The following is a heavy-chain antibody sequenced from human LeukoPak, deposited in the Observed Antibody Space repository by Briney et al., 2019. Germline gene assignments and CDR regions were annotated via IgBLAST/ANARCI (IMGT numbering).Heavy chain of an antibody. Sequence: SVKVSCKASGVTFSSYAISWVRQAPGQGLEWMGGIIPIFGTANYAQKFQGRVTITADESTSTAYMELSSLRSEDTAVYYCARDDIVVVPAADSGYYYYGMDVWGQGTTVTVSS. CDR3: ARDDIVVVPAADSGYYYYGMDV. CDR1: GVTFSSYA. D-gene: IGHD2-2*01. CDR2: IIPIFGTA. V-gene: IGHV1-69*13. J-gene: IGHJ6*02.